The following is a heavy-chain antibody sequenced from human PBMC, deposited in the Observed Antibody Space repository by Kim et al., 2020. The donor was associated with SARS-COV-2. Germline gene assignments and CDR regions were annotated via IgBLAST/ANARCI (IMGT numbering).Heavy chain of an antibody. Sequence: GGSLRLSCAASGFTFSSYAMHWVRQAPGKGLVWVAVISYDGSNKYYADSVKGRFTISRDNSKITLYLQMNSLIAEDTAVYYCARGVYDSSGWDAFDIWGQRTLVTVSS. V-gene: IGHV3-30*04. D-gene: IGHD3-22*01. CDR3: ARGVYDSSGWDAFDI. J-gene: IGHJ3*02. CDR1: GFTFSSYA. CDR2: ISYDGSNK.